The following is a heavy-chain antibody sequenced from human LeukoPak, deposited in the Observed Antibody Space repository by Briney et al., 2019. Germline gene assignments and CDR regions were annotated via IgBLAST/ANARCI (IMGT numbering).Heavy chain of an antibody. J-gene: IGHJ3*02. CDR1: GGSFSGYY. CDR3: ARFERLLAFDI. Sequence: SETLSLTCAVYGGSFSGYYWSLIRQPPGKGLEWIGEINHSGSTNYNPSLKSRVTISVDTSKNQFSLKLSSVTAADTAVYYCARFERLLAFDIWGQGTMVTVSS. V-gene: IGHV4-34*01. CDR2: INHSGST. D-gene: IGHD1-1*01.